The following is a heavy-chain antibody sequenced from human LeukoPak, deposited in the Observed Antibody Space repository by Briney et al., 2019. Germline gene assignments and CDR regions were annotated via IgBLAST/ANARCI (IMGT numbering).Heavy chain of an antibody. J-gene: IGHJ5*02. Sequence: SETLSLTCTVSGGSISSSSYYWGWIRQPPGKGLEWIGSIYYSGSTYYNPSLKSRVTISVDTSKNQFSLKLSSVTAADTAVYYCARHRLSSSWRSLNWFDPWGQGTLVTVSS. CDR1: GGSISSSSYY. CDR3: ARHRLSSSWRSLNWFDP. CDR2: IYYSGST. V-gene: IGHV4-39*01. D-gene: IGHD6-13*01.